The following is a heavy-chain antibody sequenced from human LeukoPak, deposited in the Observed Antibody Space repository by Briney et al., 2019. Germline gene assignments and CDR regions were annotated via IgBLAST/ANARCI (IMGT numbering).Heavy chain of an antibody. V-gene: IGHV4-30-4*01. CDR3: ARVVPAAMEIDY. CDR1: GGSISSGDYY. J-gene: IGHJ4*02. D-gene: IGHD2-2*01. Sequence: PSETLSLTCTVSGGSISSGDYYWSWIRQPPGKGLEWIGYIYYSGSTYYNPSLKSRVTISVGTSKNQFSLKLSSVTAADTAVYYCARVVPAAMEIDYWGQGTLVTVSS. CDR2: IYYSGST.